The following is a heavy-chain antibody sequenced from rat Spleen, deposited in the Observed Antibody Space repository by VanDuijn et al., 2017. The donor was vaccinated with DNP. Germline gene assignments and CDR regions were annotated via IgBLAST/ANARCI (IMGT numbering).Heavy chain of an antibody. CDR1: GFTFSNYW. CDR2: ITSSCGSI. V-gene: IGHV5-31*01. D-gene: IGHD1-2*01. J-gene: IGHJ3*01. CDR3: AARYSSSWFAY. Sequence: EVQLVESGGDLVQPGRSLKLSCVASGFTFSNYWMTWIRQVPGRGLEWVASITSSCGSIYYPDSVKGRLNISRNDAKNTLYLQMNSLRSEDTATYYCAARYSSSWFAYWGQGTLVTVSS.